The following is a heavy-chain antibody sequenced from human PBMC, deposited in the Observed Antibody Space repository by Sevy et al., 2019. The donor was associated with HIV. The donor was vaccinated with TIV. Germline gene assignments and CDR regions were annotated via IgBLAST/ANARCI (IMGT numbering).Heavy chain of an antibody. V-gene: IGHV3-15*01. D-gene: IGHD2-2*01. CDR3: ATTLSTAHYMVV. CDR1: GLSFTSAW. Sequence: GGSLRLSCAASGLSFTSAWMSWVRQAPGKGLEWVGRIKSKTDGERTDYPAPVRGRLTISRYDSTTTLYLQMNSLETEDTAVYDCATTLSTAHYMVVWGQGTTVTVSS. J-gene: IGHJ6*02. CDR2: IKSKTDGERT.